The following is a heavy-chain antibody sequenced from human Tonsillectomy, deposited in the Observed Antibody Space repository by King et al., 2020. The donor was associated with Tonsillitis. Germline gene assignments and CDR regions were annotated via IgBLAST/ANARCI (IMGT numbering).Heavy chain of an antibody. CDR1: GFTFSSYA. Sequence: VQLVESGGGLVQPGGSLRLSCAASGFTFSSYAMSWVRQAPGKGLEWVSGISGSGTSTHYADSVKGRFTISRDNSKNTLYLQMNSLGAEDTALYYCANFVPLYGGAAKADFDYWGQGTLVTVSS. V-gene: IGHV3-23*04. CDR3: ANFVPLYGGAAKADFDY. CDR2: ISGSGTST. J-gene: IGHJ4*02. D-gene: IGHD3-16*01.